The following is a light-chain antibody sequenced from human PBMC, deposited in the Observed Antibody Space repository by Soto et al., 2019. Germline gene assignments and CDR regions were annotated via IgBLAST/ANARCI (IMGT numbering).Light chain of an antibody. CDR1: QVVVTAY. V-gene: IGKV3-20*01. CDR2: GAS. CDR3: LLFRGAPT. Sequence: EIVLTQSPGTLSVSPGERATLSCRASQVVVTAYIHWYLHKPGQAPRLLISGASTRASGIPDRVSGSGVGTDFTLTINRLEPEDCAVYYCLLFRGAPTFGPGSRVHI. J-gene: IGKJ3*01.